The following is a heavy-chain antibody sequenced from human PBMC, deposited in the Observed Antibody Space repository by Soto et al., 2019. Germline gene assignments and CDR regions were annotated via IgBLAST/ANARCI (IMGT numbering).Heavy chain of an antibody. CDR2: INPNSGGT. CDR3: ARDSRRITIFGVVIYYYYGMDV. Sequence: ASVKVSCKASGYTFTGYYMHWVRQAPGQGLEWMGWINPNSGGTNYAQKFQGWVTMTRDTSISTAYMELSRLRSDDTAVYYCARDSRRITIFGVVIYYYYGMDVWGQGTTVTVSS. V-gene: IGHV1-2*04. J-gene: IGHJ6*02. CDR1: GYTFTGYY. D-gene: IGHD3-3*01.